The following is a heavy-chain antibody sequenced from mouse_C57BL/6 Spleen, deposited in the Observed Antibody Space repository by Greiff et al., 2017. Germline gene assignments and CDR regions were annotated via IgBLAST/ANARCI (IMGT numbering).Heavy chain of an antibody. CDR3: ARYRIPRGYFDV. CDR2: IRNKANGYTT. V-gene: IGHV7-3*01. D-gene: IGHD5-1-1*01. CDR1: GFTFTDYY. J-gene: IGHJ1*03. Sequence: EVKVEESGGGLVQPGGSLSLSCAASGFTFTDYYMSWVRQPPGKALEWLGFIRNKANGYTTEYSASVKGRFTISRDNSQSILYLQVNALRAEDSATYYCARYRIPRGYFDVWGTGTTVTVSS.